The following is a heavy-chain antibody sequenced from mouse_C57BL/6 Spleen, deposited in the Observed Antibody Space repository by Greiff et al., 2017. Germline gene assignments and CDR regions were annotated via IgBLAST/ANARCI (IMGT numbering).Heavy chain of an antibody. Sequence: EVMLVESGGGLVKPGGSLKLSCAASGFTFSSYTMSWVRQTPETRLEWVATISGGGGNTYYPDSVKGRFTISRDNTKNTLYLQMSSLRSEDTALYYCARWLRYFDYWGQGTTLTVSA. CDR1: GFTFSSYT. CDR2: ISGGGGNT. D-gene: IGHD2-2*01. CDR3: ARWLRYFDY. V-gene: IGHV5-9*01. J-gene: IGHJ2*01.